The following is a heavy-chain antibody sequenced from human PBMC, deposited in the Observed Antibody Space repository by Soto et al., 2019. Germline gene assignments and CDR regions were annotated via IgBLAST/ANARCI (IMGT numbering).Heavy chain of an antibody. J-gene: IGHJ4*02. V-gene: IGHV3-30*18. CDR1: GFTFNIYG. Sequence: GGALRLSFAASGFTFNIYGMHWVVQAPGKGLEWVALISYDGSNQYYADSVKGRFTISRDNSKNTLFLQMNSLRADDTAVYYCAKDQASGQGSFDSWGQGTLVTVSS. CDR2: ISYDGSNQ. CDR3: AKDQASGQGSFDS.